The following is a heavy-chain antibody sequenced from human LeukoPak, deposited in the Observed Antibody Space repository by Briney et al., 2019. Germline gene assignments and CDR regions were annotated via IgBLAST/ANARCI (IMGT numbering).Heavy chain of an antibody. CDR1: GGTFISYA. V-gene: IGHV1-8*02. D-gene: IGHD5-12*01. CDR3: ARGWLRSDFDY. CDR2: MNPNSGNT. J-gene: IGHJ4*02. Sequence: ASVKVSCKASGGTFISYAISWVRQAPGQGLEWMGWMNPNSGNTGYAQKFQGRVTMTRNTSISTAYMELSSLRSEDTAVYYCARGWLRSDFDYWGQGTLVTVSS.